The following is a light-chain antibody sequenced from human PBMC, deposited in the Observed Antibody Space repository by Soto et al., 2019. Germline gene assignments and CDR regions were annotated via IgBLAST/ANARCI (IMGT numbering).Light chain of an antibody. CDR2: GVS. V-gene: IGLV2-14*01. CDR1: ITDIGAYNY. CDR3: SSYTSGSTYV. J-gene: IGLJ1*01. Sequence: QPALTHPASVSWSPGQSITISCTGTITDIGAYNYVSWYQQHPGKAPKLLIYGVSSRPSGVSNRFSGSKSGNAASLTISGLQAEVEDDYYCSSYTSGSTYVCGTGTKVT.